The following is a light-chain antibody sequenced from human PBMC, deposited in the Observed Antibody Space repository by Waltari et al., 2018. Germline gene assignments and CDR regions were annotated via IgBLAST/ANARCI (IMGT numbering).Light chain of an antibody. CDR3: QQRRTWPLT. CDR2: DAS. CDR1: HSVSNL. V-gene: IGKV3-11*01. Sequence: EVVLTQSPATLSLSPGERATLSRRASHSVSNLLAWYQQNPGQAPRLLIYDASNTATGIPARFRGSGSGTDFTLTISSLEPEDFAVYYCQQRRTWPLTFGGGTTVEI. J-gene: IGKJ4*01.